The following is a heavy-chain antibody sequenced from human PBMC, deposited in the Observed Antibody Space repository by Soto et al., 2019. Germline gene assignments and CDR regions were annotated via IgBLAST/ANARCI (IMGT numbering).Heavy chain of an antibody. D-gene: IGHD3-3*01. J-gene: IGHJ3*02. Sequence: QVQLVQSGAEVKKPGGSVKISCTASGYTVTTHYMHWVRQAPGRGLEWMGAINPGSGAAKYTQTFQARVTMTRDTSTNTVYMEMSALRSEDTAVFYCARGGEVGVAGSAAFDMWGQGTMVTVSS. CDR3: ARGGEVGVAGSAAFDM. V-gene: IGHV1-46*01. CDR2: INPGSGAA. CDR1: GYTVTTHY.